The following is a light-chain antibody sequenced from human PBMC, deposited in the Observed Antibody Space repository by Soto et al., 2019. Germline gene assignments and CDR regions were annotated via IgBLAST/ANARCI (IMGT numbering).Light chain of an antibody. V-gene: IGKV3-20*01. Sequence: EVVLTQSPGTVSLSPGERATLSCRASQSVTSNYLAWYEQKPCQAPTLLIYAASSRATGIPDRFSGSWSGTDFTLSITKPAPEDFAVYYCDKYGSSFTLRFGGGTKVEIK. CDR1: QSVTSNY. CDR3: DKYGSSFTLR. CDR2: AAS. J-gene: IGKJ4*02.